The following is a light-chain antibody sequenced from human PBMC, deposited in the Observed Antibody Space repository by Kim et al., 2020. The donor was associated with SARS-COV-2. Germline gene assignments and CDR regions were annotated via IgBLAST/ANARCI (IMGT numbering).Light chain of an antibody. CDR1: QSLLNSDGYNY. CDR3: QQYSASPPGYT. Sequence: ASISCRSSQSLLNSDGYNYLDWYLQKPGQSPQLLIYLGSNRASGVPDRFSGSGSGTDFTLTITRLEPEDFAVYYCQQYSASPPGYTFGQGTKLEI. J-gene: IGKJ2*01. CDR2: LGS. V-gene: IGKV2-28*01.